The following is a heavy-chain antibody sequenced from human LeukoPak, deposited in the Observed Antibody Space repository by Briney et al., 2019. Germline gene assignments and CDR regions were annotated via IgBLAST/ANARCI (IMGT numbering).Heavy chain of an antibody. V-gene: IGHV3-21*06. CDR2: ITTRSSYI. J-gene: IGHJ5*02. CDR1: GFTFSSYS. D-gene: IGHD6-13*01. CDR3: ARDPAAAGTVWLDP. Sequence: GGSLRLSCAASGFTFSSYSMNRVRQAPGKGLEWVSSITTRSSYIYYADSVRGRFTISRDDAKNSLYLQMNSLRADDTAVYYCARDPAAAGTVWLDPWGQGTLVTVSS.